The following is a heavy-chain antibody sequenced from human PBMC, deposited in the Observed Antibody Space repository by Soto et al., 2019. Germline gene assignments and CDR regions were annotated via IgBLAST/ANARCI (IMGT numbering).Heavy chain of an antibody. V-gene: IGHV1-18*01. D-gene: IGHD2-8*01. Sequence: ASVKVSCKASGYTFTSYGISWVRQAPGQGLEWMGWISGYNGDTKYAQKVQGRVTMTIDTSTYTAYMELRSLTSGDTAIYYCAKNGQPPYYYYGMDVWGQGTKVTVSS. J-gene: IGHJ6*02. CDR2: ISGYNGDT. CDR3: AKNGQPPYYYYGMDV. CDR1: GYTFTSYG.